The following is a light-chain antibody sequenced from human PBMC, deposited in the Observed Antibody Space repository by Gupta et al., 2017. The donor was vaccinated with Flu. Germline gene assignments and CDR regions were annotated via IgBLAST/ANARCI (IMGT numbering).Light chain of an antibody. CDR3: QAADSSETYVV. CDR2: KDT. V-gene: IGLV3-25*03. CDR1: ALPKQF. Sequence: SDDLTQPPSVSVSPGQTARIPCPGDALPKQFVYWYQQKPGQAPVLVIYKDTERPSGIPERFSGSTSGTTVTLTISGVQAEDEADYYCQAADSSETYVVFGGGTKLTVL. J-gene: IGLJ2*01.